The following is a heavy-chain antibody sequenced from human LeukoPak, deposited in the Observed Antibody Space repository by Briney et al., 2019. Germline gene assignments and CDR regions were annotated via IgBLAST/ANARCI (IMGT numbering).Heavy chain of an antibody. Sequence: PGGSLRLSCAASGFTFSSYEMNWVRQAPGKGLEWVSYISNSGSTIYYADSVKGRFTISRDNSKNTLYLQMNSLRAEDTAVYYCAKGRAYGGYWGQGTLVTVSS. J-gene: IGHJ4*02. V-gene: IGHV3-48*03. CDR2: ISNSGSTI. D-gene: IGHD4-23*01. CDR3: AKGRAYGGY. CDR1: GFTFSSYE.